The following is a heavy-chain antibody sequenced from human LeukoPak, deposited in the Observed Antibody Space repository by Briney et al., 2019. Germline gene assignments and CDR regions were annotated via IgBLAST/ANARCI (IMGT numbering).Heavy chain of an antibody. D-gene: IGHD2-2*02. J-gene: IGHJ5*02. CDR1: GYSFTSYW. CDR3: ARHRGYCSSTNCYKNWFDP. CDR2: IYPGDSDT. Sequence: GASLKISCKGSGYSFTSYWIGWVRQMPGKGLEWMGIIYPGDSDTRYSPSFQGRVTISADKSISTAYLQWSSLKASDTAVYYCARHRGYCSSTNCYKNWFDPWGQGTLVTVSS. V-gene: IGHV5-51*01.